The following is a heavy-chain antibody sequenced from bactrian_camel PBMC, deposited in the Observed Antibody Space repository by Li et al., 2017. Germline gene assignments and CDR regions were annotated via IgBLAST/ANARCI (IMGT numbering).Heavy chain of an antibody. CDR3: AARWYESDYGDKADFGY. CDR2: IHTGGGST. V-gene: IGHV3S1*01. Sequence: HVQLVESGGGSVQAGGSLRLSCAASGYTYSSVCMGWFRQAPGKEREAVAAIHTGGGSTYYADSVKGRFTISKDNAKNTHNLQMNSLRPEDTAVYYCAARWYESDYGDKADFGYWGQGTQVTVS. J-gene: IGHJ6*01. D-gene: IGHD4*01. CDR1: GYTYSSVC.